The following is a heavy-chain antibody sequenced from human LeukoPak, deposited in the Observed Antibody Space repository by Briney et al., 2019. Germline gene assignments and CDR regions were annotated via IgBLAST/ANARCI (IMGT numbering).Heavy chain of an antibody. J-gene: IGHJ5*02. CDR2: INHSGST. D-gene: IGHD2-8*01. CDR1: GGSFSGYY. Sequence: PSETLSLTCAVYGGSFSGYYWSWIRQPPGKGLEWIGEINHSGSTNYNPSLKSRVTISVDTSKNQFSLKLSSVTAADTAVYYCASPIGVGNWFDPWGQGTLVTVSS. V-gene: IGHV4-34*01. CDR3: ASPIGVGNWFDP.